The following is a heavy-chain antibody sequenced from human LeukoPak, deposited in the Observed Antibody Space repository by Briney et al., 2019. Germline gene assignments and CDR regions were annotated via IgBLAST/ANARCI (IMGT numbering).Heavy chain of an antibody. CDR2: INPSGGST. CDR1: GYTPTSYY. Sequence: ASVNVSCKASGYTPTSYYIHWVRQARGQGVAWMGIINPSGGSTSYAQKFQGRVTMTRDTSTSTVYMELSSLRSDDTAVYYCSKESEGWFDPWGQGTPVTVSS. D-gene: IGHD3-10*01. J-gene: IGHJ5*02. CDR3: SKESEGWFDP. V-gene: IGHV1-46*03.